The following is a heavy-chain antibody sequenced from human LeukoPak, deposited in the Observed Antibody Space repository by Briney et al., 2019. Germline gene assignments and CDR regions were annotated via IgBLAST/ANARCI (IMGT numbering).Heavy chain of an antibody. D-gene: IGHD5-18*01. CDR1: GFTFSSYS. CDR2: ISSSSSYI. Sequence: PGGSLRLSCAASGFTFSSYSMNWVRQAPGKRLEWVSSISSSSSYIYYADSAKGRFTISRDNAKNSLYLQMNRLRAEDTAVYYCARDHVDTTMVRSYWGQGTLVTVSS. V-gene: IGHV3-21*01. CDR3: ARDHVDTTMVRSY. J-gene: IGHJ4*02.